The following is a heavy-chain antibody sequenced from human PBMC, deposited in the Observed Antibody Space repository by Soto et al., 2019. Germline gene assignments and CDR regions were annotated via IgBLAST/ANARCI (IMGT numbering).Heavy chain of an antibody. D-gene: IGHD6-13*01. V-gene: IGHV1-58*01. CDR3: ARGLRYSSSWNPFDY. CDR1: GITFRRSA. CDR2: IVGDTGNR. Sequence: SVKVSCKASGITFRRSAVQWVRQARGQRLEWIGWIVGDTGNRNYAQKYQERVTMTRNTSISTAYMELSSLRSEDTAEYYCARGLRYSSSWNPFDYWGQGTLVTVSS. J-gene: IGHJ4*02.